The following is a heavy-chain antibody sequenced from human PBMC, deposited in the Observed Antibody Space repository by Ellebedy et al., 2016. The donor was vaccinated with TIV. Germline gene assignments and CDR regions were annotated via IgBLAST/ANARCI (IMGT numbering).Heavy chain of an antibody. D-gene: IGHD3-22*01. Sequence: GESLKISCAASGFTFSSYSMNWVRQAPGKGLEWVLYISSSSSYIYYADSVKGRFTISRDNAKNSLYLQMNSLRAEDTAVYYCARDNYYYDSSGSGNFDYWGQGTLVTVSS. CDR2: ISSSSSYI. CDR3: ARDNYYYDSSGSGNFDY. V-gene: IGHV3-21*05. CDR1: GFTFSSYS. J-gene: IGHJ4*02.